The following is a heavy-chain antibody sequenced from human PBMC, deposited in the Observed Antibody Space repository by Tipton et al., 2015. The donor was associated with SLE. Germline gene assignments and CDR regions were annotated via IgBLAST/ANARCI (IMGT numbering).Heavy chain of an antibody. CDR1: GGSISSYY. CDR2: IYTGGNT. V-gene: IGHV4-4*07. CDR3: VVCSPSSCSYFDY. J-gene: IGHJ4*02. Sequence: TLSLTCTVSGGSISSYYWSWIRQPDGKGLEWIGRIYTGGNTKYNPSLGSRVTLSVDASKDQFSLRLTSVTAADTAVYYCVVCSPSSCSYFDYWGQGRLVTVSS. D-gene: IGHD2-2*01.